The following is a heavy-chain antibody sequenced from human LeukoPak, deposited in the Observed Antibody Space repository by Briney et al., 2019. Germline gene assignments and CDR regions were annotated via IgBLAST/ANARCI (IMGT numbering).Heavy chain of an antibody. CDR1: GLIFSNAW. V-gene: IGHV3-15*01. Sequence: GGSLRLSCEASGLIFSNAWMTWVRQAPGKGLESVGPIKDKSQGATRDYAAPVRDRFSISRDDSKNTVYLQINSLKIEDTAVYYCTTWDEKYSFSAHWDDAFAIWGQGTKVTVSS. D-gene: IGHD5/OR15-5a*01. J-gene: IGHJ3*02. CDR2: IKDKSQGATR. CDR3: TTWDEKYSFSAHWDDAFAI.